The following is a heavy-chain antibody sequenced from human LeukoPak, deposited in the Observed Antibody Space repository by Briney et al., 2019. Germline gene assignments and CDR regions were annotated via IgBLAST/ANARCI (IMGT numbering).Heavy chain of an antibody. J-gene: IGHJ4*02. CDR3: VKDGQRRGYSGYDYLDY. D-gene: IGHD5-12*01. CDR1: GFTFRSYA. CDR2: IRSDGGST. Sequence: PGGSLRLSCSASGFTFRSYAMHWVRQAPGKGLEYVSAIRSDGGSTYHADSVKGRFIISRDNAKSTLYLQMSSLRTEDTAVYYCVKDGQRRGYSGYDYLDYWGQGTLVTVSS. V-gene: IGHV3-64D*06.